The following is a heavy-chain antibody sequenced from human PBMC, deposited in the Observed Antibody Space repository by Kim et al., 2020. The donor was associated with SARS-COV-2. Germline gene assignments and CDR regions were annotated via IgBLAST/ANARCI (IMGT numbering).Heavy chain of an antibody. CDR3: ARAVDTIMVLYFDY. V-gene: IGHV3-74*01. Sequence: GGSLRLSCAASRFTFSSYWMHWVRQAPGKGLVWVSRINSDGTSIAYADSVKGRFTISRDNAKNTLYLDMNSLRAEDTAVYYCARAVDTIMVLYFDYWGQGTLVPVSS. CDR2: INSDGTSI. CDR1: RFTFSSYW. D-gene: IGHD5-18*01. J-gene: IGHJ4*02.